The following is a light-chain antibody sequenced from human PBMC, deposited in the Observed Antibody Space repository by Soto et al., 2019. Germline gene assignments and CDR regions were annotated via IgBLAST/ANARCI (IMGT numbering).Light chain of an antibody. CDR2: EVA. Sequence: QSALIQPPSASGSPGQSVTISCTGTTSDIGRYDSVSWYQQHPGKAPKLIIHEVAKRPSGVPDRFSGSKSGNTASLTVSGLQAEDEADYYCSSYAGINIDVIFGGGTKLTVL. J-gene: IGLJ2*01. CDR3: SSYAGINIDVI. CDR1: TSDIGRYDS. V-gene: IGLV2-8*01.